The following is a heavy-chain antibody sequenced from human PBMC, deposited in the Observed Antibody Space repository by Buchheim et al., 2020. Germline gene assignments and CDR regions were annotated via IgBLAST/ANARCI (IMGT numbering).Heavy chain of an antibody. J-gene: IGHJ4*02. D-gene: IGHD1-14*01. CDR2: IVGSGDTT. CDR3: AKARPGDY. CDR1: GFTFSSYT. V-gene: IGHV3-23*01. Sequence: EVHLLESGGTLVQPGGSLRLSCAASGFTFSSYTLSWVRQAPGKGLEWVSAIVGSGDTTSYADSVKGRFTISRDNSKNQVYLQMNSLRVEDTAVYYCAKARPGDYWGQGTL.